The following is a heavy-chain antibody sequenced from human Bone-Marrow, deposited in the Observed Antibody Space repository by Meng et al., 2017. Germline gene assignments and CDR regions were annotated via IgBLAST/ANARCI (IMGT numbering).Heavy chain of an antibody. CDR3: AHRFFYDTSGSEYYQH. D-gene: IGHD3-22*01. CDR1: GFSLSTSGVS. V-gene: IGHV2-5*02. Sequence: SGPTLVKPTQTLTLTCTVSGFSLSTSGVSMGWVRQPPGRALEWLALIYWDDDKHYNPSLRSRLTITKDTSINQVVLTVTNMDPVDTATYYCAHRFFYDTSGSEYYQHWGQGTLVTVSS. J-gene: IGHJ1*01. CDR2: IYWDDDK.